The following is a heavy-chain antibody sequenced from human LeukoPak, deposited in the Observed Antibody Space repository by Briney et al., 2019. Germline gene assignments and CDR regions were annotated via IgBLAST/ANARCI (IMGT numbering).Heavy chain of an antibody. J-gene: IGHJ6*02. CDR2: INPSGGST. Sequence: ASVTVTFKATGYTFTIYYLHWVREAPGQGLEWMGLINPSGGSTSYAQKFQGRVTMTRDTSTSTVYMELSSLRSEDTAVYYCARPQGSGSYYAYESLDVWGQGTTVTVSS. V-gene: IGHV1-46*01. CDR1: GYTFTIYY. CDR3: ARPQGSGSYYAYESLDV. D-gene: IGHD3-10*01.